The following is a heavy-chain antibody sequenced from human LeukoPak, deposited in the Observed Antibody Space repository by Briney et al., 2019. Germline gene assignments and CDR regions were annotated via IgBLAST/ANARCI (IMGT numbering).Heavy chain of an antibody. CDR2: IYYSGST. V-gene: IGHV4-59*01. J-gene: IGHJ3*02. Sequence: SETLSLTCTVSGGSISSYYWSRIRQPPGKGLEYIGYIYYSGSTNYNPSLKSRVTLSVDTSKNQFSLKLSSVTAADTAVYYCARGKWDLESGEAFDIWGQGTMVTVSS. CDR3: ARGKWDLESGEAFDI. CDR1: GGSISSYY. D-gene: IGHD1-26*01.